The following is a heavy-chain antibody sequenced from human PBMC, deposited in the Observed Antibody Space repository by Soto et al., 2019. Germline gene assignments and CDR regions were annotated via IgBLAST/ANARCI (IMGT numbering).Heavy chain of an antibody. Sequence: GGSLRLSCAASGFTFNGYGMHGVRQAPGKGLEWVGVIWYDGSNKYYADSVKGRFTISRDNSKNTLYLQMNSLRAEDTAVYYCARDREDYFDYWGQGTLVTVSS. J-gene: IGHJ4*02. CDR2: IWYDGSNK. V-gene: IGHV3-33*08. CDR3: ARDREDYFDY. CDR1: GFTFNGYG.